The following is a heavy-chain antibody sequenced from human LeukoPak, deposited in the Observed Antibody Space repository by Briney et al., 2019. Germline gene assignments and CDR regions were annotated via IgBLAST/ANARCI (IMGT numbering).Heavy chain of an antibody. CDR1: GGSISSGSYY. V-gene: IGHV4-61*02. J-gene: IGHJ4*02. Sequence: SQTLSLTCTVSGGSISSGSYYRSWIRQPAGKGLEWIGRIYTSGSTNYNPSLKSRVTISVDTSKNQFSLKLSSVTAADTAVYYCASDSRITIFGVVTRGDYFDYWGQGTLVTVSS. CDR2: IYTSGST. CDR3: ASDSRITIFGVVTRGDYFDY. D-gene: IGHD3-3*01.